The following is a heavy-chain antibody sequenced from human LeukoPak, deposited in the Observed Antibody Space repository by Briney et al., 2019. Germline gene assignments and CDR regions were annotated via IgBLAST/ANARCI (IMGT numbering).Heavy chain of an antibody. Sequence: SETLSLTCTVSGGSISSYYWSWIRQPAGKGLEWIGRIYTSGSTNYNPSLKSRVTMSVDTSKNQFSLKLSSVTAADTAVYYCARDPIYFYDFWSGEPQPSNWFDPWGQGTLVTVSS. CDR3: ARDPIYFYDFWSGEPQPSNWFDP. V-gene: IGHV4-4*07. D-gene: IGHD3-3*01. J-gene: IGHJ5*02. CDR1: GGSISSYY. CDR2: IYTSGST.